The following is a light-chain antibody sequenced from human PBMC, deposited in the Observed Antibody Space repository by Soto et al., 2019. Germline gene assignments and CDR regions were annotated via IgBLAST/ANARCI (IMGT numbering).Light chain of an antibody. J-gene: IGLJ3*02. V-gene: IGLV1-47*01. CDR2: RNN. CDR1: SSNIGSNY. CDR3: AAWDDSLTGV. Sequence: QPVLTQPPSASGTPGQTVTMSCSGSSSNIGSNYVYWYQQLPGTAPKLLIYRNNQRPSGVPDRFSGSKSGTSASLAISGLRSEDEADYYCAAWDDSLTGVFGGGTKVTVL.